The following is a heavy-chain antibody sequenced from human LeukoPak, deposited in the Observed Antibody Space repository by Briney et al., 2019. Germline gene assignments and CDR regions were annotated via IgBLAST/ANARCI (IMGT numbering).Heavy chain of an antibody. CDR3: AESAGVYSGSQHNFGY. D-gene: IGHD5-12*01. CDR2: ISGGGDKT. Sequence: GGSLRLSCAASGLTFSSQAMSWVRQAPGKGLEWVSAISGGGDKTYYADSVKGRFTISRDNSKNTLYVQMNNLKVEDTGVLYCAESAGVYSGSQHNFGYRGQGNLVTVFS. J-gene: IGHJ4*02. CDR1: GLTFSSQA. V-gene: IGHV3-23*01.